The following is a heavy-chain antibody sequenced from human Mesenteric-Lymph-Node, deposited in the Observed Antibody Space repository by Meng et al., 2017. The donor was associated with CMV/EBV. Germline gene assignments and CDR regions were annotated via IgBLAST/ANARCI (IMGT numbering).Heavy chain of an antibody. Sequence: ASVKVSCKASGYTFTSYGISWVRQAPGQGLEWMGWISAYNGNTNYAQKLQGRVTMTTDTSTSTAYMELRSLRSDDTAVYYCARDGVTIFGVVISSKWFDSWGQGTLVTVSS. J-gene: IGHJ5*01. V-gene: IGHV1-18*01. CDR1: GYTFTSYG. CDR2: ISAYNGNT. CDR3: ARDGVTIFGVVISSKWFDS. D-gene: IGHD3-3*01.